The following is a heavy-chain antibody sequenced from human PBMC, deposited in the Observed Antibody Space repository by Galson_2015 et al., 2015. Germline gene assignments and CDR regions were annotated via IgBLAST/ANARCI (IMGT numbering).Heavy chain of an antibody. V-gene: IGHV1-18*01. Sequence: SVKVSCKASGYTFTSYGISWVRQAPGQGLEWMGWISAYNGNTNYAQKLQGRVTMTTDTSTSTAYMELRSLRSDDTAVYYCARDERISWVVTGLYNWFDPWGQGTLVTVSS. CDR3: ARDERISWVVTGLYNWFDP. J-gene: IGHJ5*02. CDR1: GYTFTSYG. D-gene: IGHD4-23*01. CDR2: ISAYNGNT.